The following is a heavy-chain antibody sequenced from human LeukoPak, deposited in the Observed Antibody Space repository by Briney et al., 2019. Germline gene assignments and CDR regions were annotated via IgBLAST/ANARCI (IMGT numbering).Heavy chain of an antibody. CDR3: ARDPRNVGLAP. CDR1: GFSFSTYG. CDR2: ISYNGDNK. V-gene: IGHV3-30*03. J-gene: IGHJ5*02. Sequence: PGGCLRLSCVASGFSFSTYGLHWVRQAPGKGLEWVAVISYNGDNKHYAESVKGRFTISRDNSKNTLDLQMNSLRVEDTAVYYCARDPRNVGLAPWGQGTLVTVSS. D-gene: IGHD2-15*01.